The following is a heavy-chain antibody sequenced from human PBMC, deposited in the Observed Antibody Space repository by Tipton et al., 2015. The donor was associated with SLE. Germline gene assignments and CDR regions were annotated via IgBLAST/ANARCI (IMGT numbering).Heavy chain of an antibody. Sequence: TLSLTCDVSGYSISSGYYWGWIRQLPGKGLEWIGSVHHDGTSYCRPSLKSRVTISLDTSKNRFSLKLTSVTAADTAVYYCARDRPQLTSCTTGTTCYEEGFDYWGQGALVTVS. V-gene: IGHV4-38-2*02. CDR2: VHHDGTS. J-gene: IGHJ4*02. D-gene: IGHD1-1*01. CDR3: ARDRPQLTSCTTGTTCYEEGFDY. CDR1: GYSISSGYY.